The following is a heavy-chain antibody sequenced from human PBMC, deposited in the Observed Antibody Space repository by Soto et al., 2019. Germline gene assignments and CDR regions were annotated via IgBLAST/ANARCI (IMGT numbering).Heavy chain of an antibody. Sequence: PSETLSLTCTVSGGSISRSTYYWGWIRRPPGKGLEWIGSIYYSGSTYYRPSLKSRVTISVDTSKNQFSLKLSSVTAADTAVYYCARQVQAAIRLGWFDPWGQGTLVTVSS. CDR1: GGSISRSTYY. V-gene: IGHV4-39*01. CDR3: ARQVQAAIRLGWFDP. CDR2: IYYSGST. J-gene: IGHJ5*02. D-gene: IGHD2-2*02.